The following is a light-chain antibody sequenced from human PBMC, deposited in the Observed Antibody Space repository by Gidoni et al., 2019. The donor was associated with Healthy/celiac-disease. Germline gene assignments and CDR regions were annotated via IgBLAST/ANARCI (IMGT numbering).Light chain of an antibody. Sequence: DIQMTQSPSTLSASVGDRVTITCRVSQSISSWLAWYQQKPGKAPKLLIYKASSLESGVPSRFSGSGSGTEFTLTISSLQPDDFATYYCQQYNSYSWTFXQXTKVEIK. CDR1: QSISSW. CDR3: QQYNSYSWT. V-gene: IGKV1-5*03. J-gene: IGKJ1*01. CDR2: KAS.